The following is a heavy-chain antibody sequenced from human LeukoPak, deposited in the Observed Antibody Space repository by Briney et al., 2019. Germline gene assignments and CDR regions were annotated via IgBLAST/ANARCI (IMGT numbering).Heavy chain of an antibody. J-gene: IGHJ4*02. V-gene: IGHV4-59*01. Sequence: ASETLSLTCTVSGGSISGSYWNWLRQPPGKGLEWIGYIYYSGNTNYNPSLTSRVTISLDMSKNHFSLKLTSVTAADTAVYYCARGAFYFDYWGQGTLVTVSS. CDR1: GGSISGSY. CDR2: IYYSGNT. CDR3: ARGAFYFDY.